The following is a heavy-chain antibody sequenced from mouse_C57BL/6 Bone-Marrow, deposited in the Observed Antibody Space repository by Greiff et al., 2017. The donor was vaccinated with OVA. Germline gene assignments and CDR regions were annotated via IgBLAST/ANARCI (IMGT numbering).Heavy chain of an antibody. V-gene: IGHV5-6*01. D-gene: IGHD1-1*01. Sequence: EVKLMESGGDLVKPGGSLKLSCAASGFTFSSYGMSWVRQTPDKRLEWVATISSGGSYTYYPDSVKGRFTISRDNAKNTLYLQVSRLKSEDTAMNYCAIHYYGSSYEGYYAMDYWGQGTSVTVSS. J-gene: IGHJ4*01. CDR3: AIHYYGSSYEGYYAMDY. CDR1: GFTFSSYG. CDR2: ISSGGSYT.